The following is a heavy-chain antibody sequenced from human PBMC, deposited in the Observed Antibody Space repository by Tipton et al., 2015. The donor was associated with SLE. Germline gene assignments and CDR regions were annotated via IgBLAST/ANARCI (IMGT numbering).Heavy chain of an antibody. V-gene: IGHV4-30-4*01. CDR3: SEGYYFDY. CDR1: GGSISSGDYY. CDR2: IYYSGST. Sequence: LRLSCTVSGGSISSGDYYWSWIRQPPGKGLEWIGYIYYSGSTNYNPSLKSRVTISVDKSKNQFSLKLSSVTAADTAVYYCSEGYYFDYWGQGTLVTVSS. J-gene: IGHJ4*02.